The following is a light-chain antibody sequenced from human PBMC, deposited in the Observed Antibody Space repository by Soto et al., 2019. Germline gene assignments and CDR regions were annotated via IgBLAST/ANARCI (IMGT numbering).Light chain of an antibody. J-gene: IGLJ2*01. CDR3: SSYTTSNTVI. V-gene: IGLV2-14*03. Sequence: QSALTQPASVSGSPGQSITISCTGTSSDIGYYDFVSWYQQHPDKAPKVIIYNVSYRPSGVSNRFSGYKSGNTASLTISGLQAEDEGDYYCSSYTTSNTVIIGGGTQLTVL. CDR1: SSDIGYYDF. CDR2: NVS.